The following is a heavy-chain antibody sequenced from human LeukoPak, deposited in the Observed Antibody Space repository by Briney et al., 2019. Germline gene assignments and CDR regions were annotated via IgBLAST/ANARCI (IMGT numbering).Heavy chain of an antibody. CDR1: GGSISSSSYY. D-gene: IGHD3-22*01. Sequence: SETLSLTCTVSGGSISSSSYYWGWIRQPPGKGLEWIGSIYYSGSTYYNPSLKSRVTMSVDTSKNQFSLKLSSVTAADTAVYYCARAGSYYDSSGFQAEPEYYYYYYMDVWGKGTTVTVSS. CDR2: IYYSGST. V-gene: IGHV4-39*07. J-gene: IGHJ6*03. CDR3: ARAGSYYDSSGFQAEPEYYYYYYMDV.